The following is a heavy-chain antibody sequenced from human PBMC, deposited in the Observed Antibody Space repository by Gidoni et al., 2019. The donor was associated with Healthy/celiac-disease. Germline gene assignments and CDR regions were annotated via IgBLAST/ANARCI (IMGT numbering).Heavy chain of an antibody. CDR2: TYPGDSDT. J-gene: IGHJ4*02. D-gene: IGHD3-22*01. CDR3: ARTYDSSGYYHKELDY. V-gene: IGHV5-51*01. Sequence: EVQRVQSGADVKTPGESLQTSCQGSGYSFTSYWIGWVRQMPGKGLGWRGITYPGDSDTRYSPSFQGQVTISADKSISTAYLQWSSLKASDTAMYYCARTYDSSGYYHKELDYWGQGTLVTVSS. CDR1: GYSFTSYW.